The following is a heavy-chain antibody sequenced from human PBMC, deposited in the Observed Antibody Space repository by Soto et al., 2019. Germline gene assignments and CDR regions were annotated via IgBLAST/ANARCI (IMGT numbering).Heavy chain of an antibody. Sequence: QVQLQESGPGLVKPLETLSLTCTVSGGSISSYYWSWIRQPPGKGLEWIGYIYYSGSTNYNPSLKSRVTISVDTSKNQFSLKLSSVTAADTAVYYCARSFGSSPAYDRYYYYYYYMDVWGKGTTVTVSS. D-gene: IGHD6-6*01. J-gene: IGHJ6*03. CDR1: GGSISSYY. CDR2: IYYSGST. V-gene: IGHV4-59*01. CDR3: ARSFGSSPAYDRYYYYYYYMDV.